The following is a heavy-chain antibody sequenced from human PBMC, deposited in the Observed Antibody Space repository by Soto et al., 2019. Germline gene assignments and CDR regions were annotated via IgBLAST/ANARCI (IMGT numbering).Heavy chain of an antibody. V-gene: IGHV4-39*01. Sequence: SETLSLTCTVSGASISSYYWGWIRQSPGKGLEWIGSIHYSGRTYDRPSLKSRVTMSVDTLKNQFSLKLSSVTAADTAGYYCARLLYDSSGYYYFDYWGQGTQVTVSS. CDR3: ARLLYDSSGYYYFDY. CDR2: IHYSGRT. J-gene: IGHJ4*02. CDR1: GASISSYY. D-gene: IGHD3-22*01.